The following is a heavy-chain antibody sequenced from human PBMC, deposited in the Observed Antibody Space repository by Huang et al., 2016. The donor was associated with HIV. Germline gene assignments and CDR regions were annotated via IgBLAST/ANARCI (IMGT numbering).Heavy chain of an antibody. CDR3: VRGAARFAY. CDR1: GFSLSTSGMV. V-gene: IGHV2-70*13. J-gene: IGHJ4*02. Sequence: QVTLRESGPPLVQPTQTLSLTCTFSGFSLSTSGMVVTWIRQPPGKALEWLGRIDWDGDRYYMTSLKTRLTISKDNSKDQVVLTMTDMGPADTATYYCVRGAARFAYWGQGTLVTVSS. CDR2: IDWDGDR.